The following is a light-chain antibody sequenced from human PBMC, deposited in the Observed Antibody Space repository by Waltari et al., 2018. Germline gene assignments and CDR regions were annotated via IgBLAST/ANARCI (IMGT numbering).Light chain of an antibody. Sequence: EIVLTQSPGTLSLSPGERATLSCRASQSVSSSYLAWYQQKPGQAPRLLIYGASNRATGIPDRFSGSVSGTDFTLTISRLEPEDFAVYYCQQYGSSPHTFGGGTKVEIK. V-gene: IGKV3-20*01. CDR2: GAS. J-gene: IGKJ4*01. CDR1: QSVSSSY. CDR3: QQYGSSPHT.